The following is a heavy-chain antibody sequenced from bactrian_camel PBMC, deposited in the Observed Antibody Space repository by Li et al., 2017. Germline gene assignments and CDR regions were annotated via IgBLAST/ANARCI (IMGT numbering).Heavy chain of an antibody. CDR1: GYTYTTNC. D-gene: IGHD5*01. CDR3: TATPTFASGCSSDSWGTPASDYGY. CDR2: IYTGDDST. V-gene: IGHV3S31*01. Sequence: DVQLVESGGGSVQAGGSLRLSCVGSGYTYTTNCMGWFRQAPGKEREAVAAIYTGDDSTHYSDSVKGRFIISKDDIKNTLTLIMNNLKPEDTAMYYCTATPTFASGCSSDSWGTPASDYGYWGQGTQVTVS. J-gene: IGHJ4*01.